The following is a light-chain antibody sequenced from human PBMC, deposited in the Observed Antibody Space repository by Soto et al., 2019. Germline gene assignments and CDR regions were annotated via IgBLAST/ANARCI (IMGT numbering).Light chain of an antibody. Sequence: EIVLTQSPGTLSLSPGERATLSCRASQSVSSSYLAWYQQKPGQAPRLLIYGASSRATGIPDRFSGSGSGTDFTLTISRLEPEDVAVYYCQQYGSSPRFTFGPGTKVYIK. V-gene: IGKV3-20*01. J-gene: IGKJ3*01. CDR2: GAS. CDR3: QQYGSSPRFT. CDR1: QSVSSSY.